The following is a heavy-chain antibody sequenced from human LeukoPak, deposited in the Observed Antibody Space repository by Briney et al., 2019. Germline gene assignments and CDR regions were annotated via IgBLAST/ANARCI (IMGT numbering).Heavy chain of an antibody. V-gene: IGHV4-34*01. CDR1: GGSFTAYN. J-gene: IGHJ5*02. CDR2: INQSGST. D-gene: IGHD2-2*02. Sequence: PSETLSLTCAVSGGSFTAYNRSWVRQPPGKGLEWIGQINQSGSTNYTPSLKSRVTISLDASKKQFSMKLRSVTAADTAVYDSARGYCRSNSCYTYYWFDPWGQGTMVSVSS. CDR3: ARGYCRSNSCYTYYWFDP.